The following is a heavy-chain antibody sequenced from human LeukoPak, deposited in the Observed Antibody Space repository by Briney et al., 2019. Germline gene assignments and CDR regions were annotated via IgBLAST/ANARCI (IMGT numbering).Heavy chain of an antibody. V-gene: IGHV3-30*02. CDR3: ARESGATKIGQLLNY. CDR2: IQHDETEI. CDR1: GFTFKTSG. D-gene: IGHD3-10*01. J-gene: IGHJ4*02. Sequence: PGGSLRLSCTASGFTFKTSGMHWVRQAPGKGLEWVGFIQHDETEIYSADPVKGRFTFSRDNFKSTLYLQMNSLRAEDSAVYYCARESGATKIGQLLNYWGQGTLVSVSS.